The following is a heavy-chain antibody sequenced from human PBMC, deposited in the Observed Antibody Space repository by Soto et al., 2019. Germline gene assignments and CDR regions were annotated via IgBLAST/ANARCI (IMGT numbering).Heavy chain of an antibody. Sequence: SETLSLTCTVSGGSISSYYWFWIRQSPGRGLEWIGYVYYSGRTNYNPSLESRVTISVDTSENQFSLKLNSVTAADTAVYYCARGARFGDRRYMDVWGKGTTVTVS. D-gene: IGHD3-10*01. V-gene: IGHV4-59*12. CDR2: VYYSGRT. J-gene: IGHJ6*03. CDR3: ARGARFGDRRYMDV. CDR1: GGSISSYY.